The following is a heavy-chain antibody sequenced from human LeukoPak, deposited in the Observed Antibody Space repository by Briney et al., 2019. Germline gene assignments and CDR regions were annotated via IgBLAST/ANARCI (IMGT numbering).Heavy chain of an antibody. J-gene: IGHJ4*02. CDR3: VKDFGGNSDY. D-gene: IGHD4-23*01. V-gene: IGHV3-74*01. CDR1: RFNVNNYW. CDR2: INEDGRVT. Sequence: GGSLRLSCAASRFNVNNYWMHWVRQAPGKGLVWVSRINEDGRVTSYAGSVRGRSTISRDSVESTLHLQMNSLRAEDTAVYYCVKDFGGNSDYWGQGTLVTVSS.